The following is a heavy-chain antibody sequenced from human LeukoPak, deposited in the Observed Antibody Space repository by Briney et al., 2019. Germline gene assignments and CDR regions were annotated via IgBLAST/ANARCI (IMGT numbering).Heavy chain of an antibody. CDR2: MNPNSAST. D-gene: IGHD5-12*01. J-gene: IGHJ4*02. V-gene: IGHV1-8*03. CDR3: ARGRSTGYPHYFEY. Sequence: ASVRVSCKASGYTFTSYDINWVRQATGQGLEWMGWMNPNSASTGYAQKFQGRVTITRNTSISTAYMELSGLRSEDTAVYYCARGRSTGYPHYFEYWGPRNLFTVSS. CDR1: GYTFTSYD.